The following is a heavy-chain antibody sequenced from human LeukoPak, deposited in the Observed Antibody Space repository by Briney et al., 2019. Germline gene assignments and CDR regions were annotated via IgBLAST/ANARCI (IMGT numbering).Heavy chain of an antibody. V-gene: IGHV3-48*04. D-gene: IGHD1-1*01. CDR2: SSTVTGNI. J-gene: IGHJ6*03. CDR1: GFAFIITS. CDR3: ATTGNLYDMDV. Sequence: GGSLRLSCAASGFAFIITSIHWVRQAPGKGLEWLSYSSTVTGNIYYADSVKGRSTISRDNAKSSLYLQMSSLRAEDTAVYFCATTGNLYDMDVWGKGTTVTVSS.